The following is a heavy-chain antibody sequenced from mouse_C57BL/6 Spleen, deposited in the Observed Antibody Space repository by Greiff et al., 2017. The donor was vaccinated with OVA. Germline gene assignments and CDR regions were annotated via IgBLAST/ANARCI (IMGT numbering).Heavy chain of an antibody. D-gene: IGHD2-3*01. CDR3: ASFYDGYP. V-gene: IGHV1-26*01. CDR2: INPNNGGT. CDR1: GYTFTDYY. Sequence: VQLQQSGPELVKPGASVKISCKASGYTFTDYYMNWVKQSHGKSLEWIGDINPNNGGTSYNQKFKGKATLTVDKSSSTAYMELRSLTSEDSAVYYCASFYDGYPWGQGTTLTVSS. J-gene: IGHJ2*01.